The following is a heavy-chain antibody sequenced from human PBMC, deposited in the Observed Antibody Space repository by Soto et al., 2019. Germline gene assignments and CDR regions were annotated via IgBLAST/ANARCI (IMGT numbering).Heavy chain of an antibody. D-gene: IGHD1-26*01. CDR1: GFTFSSYA. V-gene: IGHV3-30-3*01. Sequence: PGGSLRLSCAASGFTFSSYAMHWVRQAPGKGLEWVAVISYDGSNKYYADSVKGRFTISRDNSKNTLYLQMNSLRAEDTAVYYCARALVGGSYYDLDYWGQGTLVTVSS. CDR3: ARALVGGSYYDLDY. J-gene: IGHJ4*02. CDR2: ISYDGSNK.